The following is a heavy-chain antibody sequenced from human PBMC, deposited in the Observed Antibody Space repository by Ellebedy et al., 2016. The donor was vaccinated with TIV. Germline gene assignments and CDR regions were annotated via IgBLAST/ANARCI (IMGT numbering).Heavy chain of an antibody. D-gene: IGHD3-10*01. CDR2: VFYSGNT. J-gene: IGHJ4*02. CDR3: ARVNWFGELGGYLDS. V-gene: IGHV4-59*01. CDR1: GGSISSYY. Sequence: GSLRLSCTVSGGSISSYYWSWIRQPPGRGLEWTGYVFYSGNTNYNPSLKSRVTISVDTSKNQFSLKLNSVTAADTAVYYCARVNWFGELGGYLDSWGQGTLVTVSS.